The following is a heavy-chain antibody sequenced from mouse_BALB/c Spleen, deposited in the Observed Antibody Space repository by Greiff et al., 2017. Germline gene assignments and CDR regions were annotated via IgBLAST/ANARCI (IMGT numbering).Heavy chain of an antibody. Sequence: QVQLKESGPGLVAPSQSLSITCTVSGFSLTSYGVHWVRQPPGKGLEWLGVIWAGGSTNYNSALMSRLSISKDNSTSQVFLKMNSLQTDDTAMYYCARGGGYDRYFDYWGQGTTLTVSS. V-gene: IGHV2-9*02. CDR2: IWAGGST. CDR3: ARGGGYDRYFDY. CDR1: GFSLTSYG. J-gene: IGHJ2*01. D-gene: IGHD2-2*01.